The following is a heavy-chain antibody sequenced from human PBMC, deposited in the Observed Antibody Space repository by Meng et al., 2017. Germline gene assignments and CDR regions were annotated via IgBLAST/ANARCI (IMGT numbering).Heavy chain of an antibody. CDR1: GDTVSSDSAA. D-gene: IGHD3-10*02. CDR2: TYYRSKWYN. V-gene: IGHV6-1*01. CDR3: ASGWSMFQT. Sequence: QLQQSGPGLMKPSQTLSPTCPISGDTVSSDSAAWNWIRQSPSRGLEWLVRTYYRSKWYNDFAVSVKSRIIINPDTSKNHFSLQLNSVTPEDTAVYYCASGWSMFQTWGQGTLVTVSS. J-gene: IGHJ4*02.